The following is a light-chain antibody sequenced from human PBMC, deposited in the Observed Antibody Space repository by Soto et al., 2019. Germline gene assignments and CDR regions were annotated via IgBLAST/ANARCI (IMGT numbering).Light chain of an antibody. J-gene: IGKJ5*01. CDR2: AAS. V-gene: IGKV1-39*01. CDR3: QQSYTGPIT. Sequence: DIQMTQSPPSLSASVGDRVTIACRASQSIATYLNWYQQRPGQAPQLLISAASTLRSGVPSRFSGSGFWTDFTLTIDSLQTEYFASYYCQQSYTGPITFGQGTRVYFK. CDR1: QSIATY.